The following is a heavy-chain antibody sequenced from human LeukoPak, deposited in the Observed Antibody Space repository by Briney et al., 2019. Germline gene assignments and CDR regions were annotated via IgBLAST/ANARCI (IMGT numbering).Heavy chain of an antibody. Sequence: ASVNVSCKASGYTFTSYDINWVRQATGQGLEWMGWMNPNSGNTGYAQKFQGRVTMTRNTSISTAYMELSSLRSEDTAVYYCAREGAEYSRVYYYGMDVWGQGTTVTVSS. J-gene: IGHJ6*02. CDR3: AREGAEYSRVYYYGMDV. CDR1: GYTFTSYD. V-gene: IGHV1-8*01. D-gene: IGHD6-6*01. CDR2: MNPNSGNT.